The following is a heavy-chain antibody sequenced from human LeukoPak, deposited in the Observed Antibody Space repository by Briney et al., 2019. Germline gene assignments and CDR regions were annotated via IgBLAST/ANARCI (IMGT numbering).Heavy chain of an antibody. D-gene: IGHD6-13*01. V-gene: IGHV1-8*01. CDR3: ARGLVRRTGYSSSLLGY. J-gene: IGHJ4*02. CDR1: GYTFTSYD. Sequence: GASVKVSCKASGYTFTSYDINWVRQATGQGLEWIGWMNPNSGNTGYAQKFQGRVTMTRNTSISTAYMELSSLRSEDTAVYYCARGLVRRTGYSSSLLGYWGQGTLVTVSS. CDR2: MNPNSGNT.